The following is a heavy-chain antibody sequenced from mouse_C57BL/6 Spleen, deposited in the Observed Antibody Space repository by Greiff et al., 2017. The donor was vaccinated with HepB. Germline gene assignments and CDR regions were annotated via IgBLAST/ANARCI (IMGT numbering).Heavy chain of an antibody. J-gene: IGHJ4*01. CDR3: ARGKTRTNYAMDY. Sequence: VQLQQPGAELVKPGASVKMSCKASGYTFTSYWITWVKQRPGQGLEWIGDIYPGSGSTNYNEKFKSKATLTVDTSSSTAYMQLSSLTSEDSAVYYCARGKTRTNYAMDYWGQGTSVTVSS. V-gene: IGHV1-55*01. D-gene: IGHD2-13*01. CDR2: IYPGSGST. CDR1: GYTFTSYW.